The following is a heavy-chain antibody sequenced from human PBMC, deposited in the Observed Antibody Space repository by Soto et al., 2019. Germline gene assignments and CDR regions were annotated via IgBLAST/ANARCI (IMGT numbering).Heavy chain of an antibody. Sequence: GGSLRLSCAASGFTFSSYAMSWVRQAPGKGLEWVSAISGSGGSTYYADSVKGRFTISRDNSKNTLYLQMKSLRAEDTAVYYCAKAVTPDSSGYYPTILFDYWGQGTLVTVSS. CDR1: GFTFSSYA. J-gene: IGHJ4*02. D-gene: IGHD3-22*01. CDR3: AKAVTPDSSGYYPTILFDY. V-gene: IGHV3-23*01. CDR2: ISGSGGST.